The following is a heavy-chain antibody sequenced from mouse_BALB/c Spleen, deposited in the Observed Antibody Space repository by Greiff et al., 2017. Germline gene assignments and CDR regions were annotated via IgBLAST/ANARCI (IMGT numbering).Heavy chain of an antibody. V-gene: IGHV1-87*01. D-gene: IGHD2-3*01. J-gene: IGHJ4*01. CDR3: ALDDGHYGGDAMDD. CDR2: IYPGDGDT. CDR1: GYTFTSYW. Sequence: VQLQQSGAELARPGASVKLSCKASGYTFTSYWMQWVKQRPGQGLEWIGAIYPGDGDTRYTQKFKGKATLTEDKSSSTAYMQLSSLASEDSAVYYCALDDGHYGGDAMDDWGQGTSVTVSS.